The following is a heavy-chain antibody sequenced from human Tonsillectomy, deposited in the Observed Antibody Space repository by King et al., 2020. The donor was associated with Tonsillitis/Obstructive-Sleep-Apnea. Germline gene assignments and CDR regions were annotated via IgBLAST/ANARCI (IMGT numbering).Heavy chain of an antibody. D-gene: IGHD7-27*01. CDR2: TYYRSKWHN. V-gene: IGHV6-1*01. CDR1: GDSVSRNTVT. J-gene: IGHJ4*02. CDR3: ARGNWGWLDY. Sequence: VQLQQSGPGLVKPSQTLSLTCAISGDSVSRNTVTWNWIRQSPSRGLEWLGRTYYRSKWHNDYAVSVKSRITINPDTSKNQFSLQLNSVTPEDTAVYYGARGNWGWLDYWGQETLVTVSS.